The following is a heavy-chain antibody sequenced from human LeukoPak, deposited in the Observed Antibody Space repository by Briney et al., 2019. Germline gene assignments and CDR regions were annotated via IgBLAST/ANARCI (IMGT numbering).Heavy chain of an antibody. V-gene: IGHV4-61*01. CDR3: ASPSGGRYRDDALDI. D-gene: IGHD3-10*01. CDR1: GGSVSSGSYY. CDR2: ISYTGTT. Sequence: SETLSLTCDVSGGSVSSGSYYWSWIRQPPGKRLEWIGYISYTGTTNYNPSLRSRVTISVDMSKNQISLKLNSVTAADTAVYHCASPSGGRYRDDALDIWGQGTMVTVSS. J-gene: IGHJ3*02.